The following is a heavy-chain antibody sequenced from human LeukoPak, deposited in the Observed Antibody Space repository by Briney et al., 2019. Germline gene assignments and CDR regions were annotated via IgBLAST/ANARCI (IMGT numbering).Heavy chain of an antibody. CDR3: ARDLSPVVRASPMGY. D-gene: IGHD3-10*01. Sequence: GRSLRLSCAASGFTFSSYGMHWVRQAPGKGLEWVALITYDGYYKYYSDSVKGRFTISSDTSKNTLYLQMNSLRAEDTAVYYCARDLSPVVRASPMGYWGQGTPVTVSS. J-gene: IGHJ4*02. CDR2: ITYDGYYK. V-gene: IGHV3-30*03. CDR1: GFTFSSYG.